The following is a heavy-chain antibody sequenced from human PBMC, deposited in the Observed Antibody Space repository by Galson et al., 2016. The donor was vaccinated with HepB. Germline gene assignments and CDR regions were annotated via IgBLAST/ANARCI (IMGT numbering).Heavy chain of an antibody. V-gene: IGHV3-23*01. Sequence: SLRLSCAASGFTFSSYAMSWVRQAPGKGLEWVSGISGSGGSTYSAGSVKERFTISRDTSKNTLYLQMNSLRVEDTAVYYCAGDLGSSWRSGSFDFWGQGALVTVSS. J-gene: IGHJ4*02. CDR3: AGDLGSSWRSGSFDF. D-gene: IGHD6-13*01. CDR1: GFTFSSYA. CDR2: ISGSGGST.